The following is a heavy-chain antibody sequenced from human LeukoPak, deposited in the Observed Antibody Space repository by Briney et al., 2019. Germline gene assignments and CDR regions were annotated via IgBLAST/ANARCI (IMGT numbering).Heavy chain of an antibody. V-gene: IGHV1-2*02. Sequence: ASVKVSCKASGYTFTNFGISWVRQAPGHGLEWMGWINPNSGGTNYAQKFQGRVTMTRDTSISTAYMELSRLRSDDTAVYYCARGREQNWFDPWGQGTLVTVSS. D-gene: IGHD1-26*01. CDR1: GYTFTNFG. CDR3: ARGREQNWFDP. J-gene: IGHJ5*02. CDR2: INPNSGGT.